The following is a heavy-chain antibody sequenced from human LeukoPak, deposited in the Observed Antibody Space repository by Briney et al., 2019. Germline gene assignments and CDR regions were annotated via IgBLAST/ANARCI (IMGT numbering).Heavy chain of an antibody. CDR3: AKESLAGFDP. CDR1: GFRITDNY. J-gene: IGHJ5*02. Sequence: GGSLRLSCAASGFRITDNYVTWVSQAPGKGPEWVSVIYAGGSRYYADSVKGRFTISRDISKNTLYLQMNSLRAEDTAVYYCAKESLAGFDPWGQGTLVTVSS. CDR2: IYAGGSR. V-gene: IGHV3-66*01.